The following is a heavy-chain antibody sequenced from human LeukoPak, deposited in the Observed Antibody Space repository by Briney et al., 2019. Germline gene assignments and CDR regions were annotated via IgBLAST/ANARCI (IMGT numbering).Heavy chain of an antibody. D-gene: IGHD4-11*01. CDR3: ARGYSNYEAGFDP. J-gene: IGHJ5*02. CDR2: INPNSGGT. V-gene: IGHV1-2*02. CDR1: GYTFTGYY. Sequence: AAVKVSCKPSGYTFTGYYMHWVRQAPGQGLEWMGWINPNSGGTNYAQKFQGSVTMTRDTSISTAYMELSRLRSDDTAVYYCARGYSNYEAGFDPWGQGTLVTVSS.